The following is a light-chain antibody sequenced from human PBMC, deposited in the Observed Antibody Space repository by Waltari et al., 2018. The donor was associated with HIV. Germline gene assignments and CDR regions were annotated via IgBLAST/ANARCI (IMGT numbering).Light chain of an antibody. J-gene: IGKJ1*01. CDR1: QSVLYSSNNKNY. CDR3: QQYYSISRT. V-gene: IGKV4-1*01. Sequence: TVMTPSPASLAVSLGERATINCKSSQSVLYSSNNKNYLAWYQQKPGQPPKLLIYWASTRESGVPDRFSGSGSGTDFTLTISSLQAEDVAVYYCQQYYSISRTFGQGTKVEIK. CDR2: WAS.